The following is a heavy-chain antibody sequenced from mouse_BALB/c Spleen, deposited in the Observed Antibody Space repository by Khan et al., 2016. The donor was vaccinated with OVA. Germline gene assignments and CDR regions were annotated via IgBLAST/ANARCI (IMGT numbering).Heavy chain of an antibody. CDR3: ARKDYYDYDPFPY. V-gene: IGHV3-2*02. D-gene: IGHD2-4*01. J-gene: IGHJ3*01. CDR2: ISYSGNT. Sequence: EVKLLESGPGLVKPSQSLSLTCTVTGYSITSEFAWNWIRQFPGNKLEWMGYISYSGNTRYNPSLKSLISITRETSRNQFFLQLNSVTTEDTATYYCARKDYYDYDPFPYWGQGTLVTVSA. CDR1: GYSITSEFA.